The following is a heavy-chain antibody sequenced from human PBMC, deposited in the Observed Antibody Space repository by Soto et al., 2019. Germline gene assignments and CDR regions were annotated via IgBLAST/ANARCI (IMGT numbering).Heavy chain of an antibody. J-gene: IGHJ6*03. CDR1: GGSISSYY. D-gene: IGHD2-2*01. V-gene: IGHV4-59*08. CDR2: IYYSGST. Sequence: SETLSLTCTVSGGSISSYYWSWIRQPPGKGLEWIGYIYYSGSTNYNPSLKSRVTISVDTSKNQFSLKLSSVTAADTAVYYCARLSYCSSTSCQYYYYYYMDVWGKGTTVTVSS. CDR3: ARLSYCSSTSCQYYYYYYMDV.